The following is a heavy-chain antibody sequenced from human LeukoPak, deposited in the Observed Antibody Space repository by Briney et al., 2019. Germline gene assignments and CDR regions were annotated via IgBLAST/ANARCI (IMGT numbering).Heavy chain of an antibody. CDR1: GFTFRSYN. Sequence: PGGSLRLSCAASGFTFRSYNMNWVRQAPGKGLEWVSYITGGSTTIYYADSVRGRFTISRDNAKNSLYLQMNSLRAEDTAVYYCARVGYGDYEGYFDYWGQGTLVTVSS. CDR3: ARVGYGDYEGYFDY. D-gene: IGHD4-17*01. J-gene: IGHJ4*02. CDR2: ITGGSTTI. V-gene: IGHV3-48*01.